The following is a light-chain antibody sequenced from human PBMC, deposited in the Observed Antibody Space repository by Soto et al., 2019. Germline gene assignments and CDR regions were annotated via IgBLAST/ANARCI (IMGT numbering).Light chain of an antibody. CDR1: QNMRRN. CDR3: QQYGNSPIT. CDR2: RTS. Sequence: VMSQSPLSLPVPAGEPASXXXRSSQNMRRNLAWYQQKPGPAPRVXIYRTSSRATGIPDRFSGSGSGTDFTLTMSRLEPEDFAVYYCQQYGNSPITFGQGTRLEI. V-gene: IGKV3-20*01. J-gene: IGKJ5*01.